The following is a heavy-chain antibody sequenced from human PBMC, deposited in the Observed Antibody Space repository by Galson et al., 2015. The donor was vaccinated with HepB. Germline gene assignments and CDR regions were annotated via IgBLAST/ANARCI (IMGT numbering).Heavy chain of an antibody. CDR1: GYTFTSYD. Sequence: SVKVSCKASGYTFTSYDINWVRQATGQGLEWMGWMNPNSGNTGYAQKFQGGVTMTRNTSTSTAYMELSSLRSEDTAVYYCTRGERHLGEYWGQGTLVTVSS. V-gene: IGHV1-8*01. CDR3: TRGERHLGEY. J-gene: IGHJ4*02. CDR2: MNPNSGNT.